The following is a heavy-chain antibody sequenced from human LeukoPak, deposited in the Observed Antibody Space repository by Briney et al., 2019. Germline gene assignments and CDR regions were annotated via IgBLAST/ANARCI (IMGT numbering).Heavy chain of an antibody. D-gene: IGHD3-22*01. J-gene: IGHJ3*02. CDR2: LHYSGST. Sequence: SETLSLTCSVSGGSFSSGGYYWSWIRQSPGKGLEWIGYLHYSGSTYYNPSLRSRLTFSVDTSQHQFSLDLSSVTAADTAVYYCAKSLTRIVQNAFDIWRQGTMVSVPT. CDR1: GGSFSSGGYY. V-gene: IGHV4-31*03. CDR3: AKSLTRIVQNAFDI.